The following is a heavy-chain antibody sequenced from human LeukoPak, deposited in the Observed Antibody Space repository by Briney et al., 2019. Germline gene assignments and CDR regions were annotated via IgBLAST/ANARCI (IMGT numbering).Heavy chain of an antibody. D-gene: IGHD2-21*02. J-gene: IGHJ4*02. Sequence: AASVKVSCKASGYTFTGYYMHWVRQAPGQGLEWMGWINPNSGGTNYAQKFQGRVTMTRDTSISTAYMELSRLRSDDTAVYYCAKVYCGGDCYSSFDYWGQGTLVTASS. CDR2: INPNSGGT. CDR3: AKVYCGGDCYSSFDY. V-gene: IGHV1-2*02. CDR1: GYTFTGYY.